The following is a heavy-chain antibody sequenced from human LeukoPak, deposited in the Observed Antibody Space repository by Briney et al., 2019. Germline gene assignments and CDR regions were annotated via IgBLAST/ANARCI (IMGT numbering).Heavy chain of an antibody. J-gene: IGHJ5*02. D-gene: IGHD3-3*01. CDR3: ATDSRITIFGVVSRGWFDP. CDR1: GYTLTELS. Sequence: ASVKVSCKVSGYTLTELSMHWVRQAPGKWLEWMGGFDPEDGETIYAQKFQGRVTMTEDTSTDTAYMELSSLRSEDTAVYYCATDSRITIFGVVSRGWFDPWGQGTLVTVSS. CDR2: FDPEDGET. V-gene: IGHV1-24*01.